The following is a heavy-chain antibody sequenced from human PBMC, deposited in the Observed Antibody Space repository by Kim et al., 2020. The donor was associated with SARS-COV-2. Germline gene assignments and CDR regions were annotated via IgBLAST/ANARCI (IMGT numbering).Heavy chain of an antibody. Sequence: SETLSLTCTVSGVSVSSANWWTWVRQPPGQGLEWIGAIFESGTTYYKPSLKSRATISLDKSKNQFSLKLTSVTAADTAFYYCARVLRGCSASSCYLLSWG. D-gene: IGHD3-22*01. V-gene: IGHV4-4*02. CDR1: GVSVSSANW. CDR2: IFESGTT. CDR3: ARVLRGCSASSCYLLS. J-gene: IGHJ5*01.